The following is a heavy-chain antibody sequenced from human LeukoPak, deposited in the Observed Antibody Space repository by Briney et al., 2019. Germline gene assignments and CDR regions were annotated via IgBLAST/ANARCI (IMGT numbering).Heavy chain of an antibody. CDR1: GYSLTDYY. J-gene: IGHJ5*02. V-gene: IGHV1-2*02. Sequence: GASVKVSCKASGYSLTDYYIHWVRQAPGQGLEWMGWINPNSGGTNYAQKFQGRVTMTRDTSISTAYMELSRLRSDDTAVYYCARDGDSSGWYVMNWFDPWGQGTLVTVSS. CDR2: INPNSGGT. CDR3: ARDGDSSGWYVMNWFDP. D-gene: IGHD6-19*01.